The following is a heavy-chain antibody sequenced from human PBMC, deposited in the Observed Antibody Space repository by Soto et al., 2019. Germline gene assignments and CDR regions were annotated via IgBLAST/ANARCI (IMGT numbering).Heavy chain of an antibody. CDR2: IYWDDSK. V-gene: IGHV2-5*02. CDR3: AHKGPEDWPLDY. D-gene: IGHD3-9*01. CDR1: GFSLSTSGVG. J-gene: IGHJ4*02. Sequence: QITLKESVPTLGSPPQTLTLTCAFSGFSLSTSGVGVGWIRQPPGKALEWLAVIYWDDSKHYSPSLRSRLTITKDTSKNQVVLTMTNMDPMDTGTYYCAHKGPEDWPLDYWGQGTLVTVSS.